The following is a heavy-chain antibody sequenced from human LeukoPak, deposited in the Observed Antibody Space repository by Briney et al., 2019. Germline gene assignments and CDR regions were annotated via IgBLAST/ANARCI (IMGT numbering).Heavy chain of an antibody. CDR1: GFTFSSYS. Sequence: GGSLRLSCAASGFTFSSYSMNWVRQAPGKGLEWVSSITSSGSFMYFADSVKGRFTISRDNAKNSLYLQMNSLRAEDSAVYYCARFETCSSTGCDDAFDIWGQGTLVTVSS. J-gene: IGHJ3*02. CDR3: ARFETCSSTGCDDAFDI. V-gene: IGHV3-21*01. D-gene: IGHD2-2*01. CDR2: ITSSGSFM.